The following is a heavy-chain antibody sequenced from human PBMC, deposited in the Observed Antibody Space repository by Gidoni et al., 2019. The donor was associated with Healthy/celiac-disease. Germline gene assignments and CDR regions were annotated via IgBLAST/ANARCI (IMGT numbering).Heavy chain of an antibody. CDR3: ARSSGSYILGDAFDI. V-gene: IGHV1-69*01. D-gene: IGHD1-26*01. Sequence: YGKEVLGRVTITADESTSTAYMELSSLRSEDTAVYYCARSSGSYILGDAFDIWGQGTMVTVSS. J-gene: IGHJ3*02.